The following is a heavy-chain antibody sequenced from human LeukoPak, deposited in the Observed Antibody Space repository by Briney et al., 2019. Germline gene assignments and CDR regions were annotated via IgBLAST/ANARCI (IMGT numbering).Heavy chain of an antibody. CDR2: ISDSGGST. D-gene: IGHD2-15*01. CDR1: GFSFSSYA. Sequence: GGSLRLSCSASGFSFSSYAMHWVRQAPGKGLEYVSAISDSGGSTYYADSVKGRFTISRDNSKNTLYLQMSSLRAEDTAVYFCVRGYSFGPYGMDVWGQGTTVTVSS. V-gene: IGHV3-64D*09. CDR3: VRGYSFGPYGMDV. J-gene: IGHJ6*02.